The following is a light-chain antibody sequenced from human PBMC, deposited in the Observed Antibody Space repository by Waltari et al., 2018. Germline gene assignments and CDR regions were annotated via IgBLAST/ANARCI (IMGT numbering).Light chain of an antibody. V-gene: IGKV1-39*01. CDR2: AAS. CDR1: QSISSY. Sequence: DIQMTQSPSSLYASVGDRVTITCRASQSISSYLNWYQQKPGKAPKLLIYAASSLQSGVPSRFSGSGSVTDFTLTISSLQPEDFATYYCQQSYSTPPDFGGGTKVEIK. CDR3: QQSYSTPPD. J-gene: IGKJ4*01.